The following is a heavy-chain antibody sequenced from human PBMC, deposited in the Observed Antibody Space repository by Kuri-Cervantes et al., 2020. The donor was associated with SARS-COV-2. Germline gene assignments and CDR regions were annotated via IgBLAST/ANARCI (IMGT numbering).Heavy chain of an antibody. D-gene: IGHD6-19*01. V-gene: IGHV3-21*01. CDR2: ISSSSSYI. Sequence: GESLKISCAASGFTFSSYSMNWVRQAPGKGLEWVSSISSSSSYIYYADSVKGRFTISRDNAKNSLYLQMNSLRAGDTAVYYCARAFVRWGVAGHWYFDLWGRGTLVTVSS. CDR1: GFTFSSYS. CDR3: ARAFVRWGVAGHWYFDL. J-gene: IGHJ2*01.